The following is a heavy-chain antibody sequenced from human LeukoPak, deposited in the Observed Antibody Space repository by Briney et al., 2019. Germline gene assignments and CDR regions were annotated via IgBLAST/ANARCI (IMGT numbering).Heavy chain of an antibody. CDR2: ISSSGSTI. Sequence: PGGSLRLSCAASGFTFSSYEMNWVRQAPGKGLEWVSYISSSGSTIYYADSVKGRFTISRDNAKNSLYLRMNSLRAEDTAVYYCARTPWFGGIDYWGQGTLVTVSS. V-gene: IGHV3-48*03. J-gene: IGHJ4*02. CDR1: GFTFSSYE. CDR3: ARTPWFGGIDY. D-gene: IGHD3-10*01.